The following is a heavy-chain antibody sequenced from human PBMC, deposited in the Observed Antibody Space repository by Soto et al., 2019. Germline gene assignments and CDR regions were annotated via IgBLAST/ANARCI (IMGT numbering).Heavy chain of an antibody. CDR2: ISDDGSNK. V-gene: IGHV3-30*18. CDR1: GFTFRNYG. D-gene: IGHD3-10*01. CDR3: AKGGAHTYGTNDAFDI. J-gene: IGHJ3*02. Sequence: QVQLVESGGGVVQPGRSLRLSCAASGFTFRNYGMHWVRQAPGKGLEWVAVISDDGSNKYNVASVEGRFTISRDNSKNTLYLQMNSLRAEDTAVYYCAKGGAHTYGTNDAFDIWGQGTMVTVSS.